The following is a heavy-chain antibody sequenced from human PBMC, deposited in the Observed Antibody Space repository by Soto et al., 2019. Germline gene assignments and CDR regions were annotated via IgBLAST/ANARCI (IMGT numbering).Heavy chain of an antibody. CDR2: IYYSGNT. D-gene: IGHD6-13*01. V-gene: IGHV4-30-4*01. Sequence: SETLSLTCTVSGDSISSGDYYWSWIRQPPGKGLEWIGCIYYSGNTYYNPSLKRRFSISVDTSKNQFSLQLSSVTVADTAVYYCAIDFKRYSSPPGPLEYWGLGNLVTVSS. CDR1: GDSISSGDYY. J-gene: IGHJ4*02. CDR3: AIDFKRYSSPPGPLEY.